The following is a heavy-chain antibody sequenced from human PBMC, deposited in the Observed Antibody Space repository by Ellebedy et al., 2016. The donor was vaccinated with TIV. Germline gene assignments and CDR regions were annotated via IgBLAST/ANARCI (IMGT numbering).Heavy chain of an antibody. CDR2: INWNGSRT. V-gene: IGHV3-20*01. D-gene: IGHD3-10*01. CDR1: GFTFDDYG. Sequence: GESLKISCAASGFTFDDYGMSWVRQAPGKGLEWVSGINWNGSRTGFADSVKGRFTISRDNAKNSLYLQMKNLRAENTALYRCARHHVGISWNCFDPWGQGTLVTVSS. J-gene: IGHJ5*02. CDR3: ARHHVGISWNCFDP.